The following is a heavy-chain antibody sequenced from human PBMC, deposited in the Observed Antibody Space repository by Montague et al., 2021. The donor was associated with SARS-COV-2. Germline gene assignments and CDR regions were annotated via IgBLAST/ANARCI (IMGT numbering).Heavy chain of an antibody. CDR3: ARHFKVTFVRWLQPRGGFDY. V-gene: IGHV4-39*01. Sequence: SETLSLTCTVSGGSISSSYYWGWIRQPPGKGLEWIGSIYYSGSTYYNPSLKSRVTISVDTSKNQFSLKLSSVTAADTAVYYCARHFKVTFVRWLQPRGGFDYWGQGTLVTVSS. CDR1: GGSISSSYY. D-gene: IGHD5-24*01. CDR2: IYYSGST. J-gene: IGHJ4*02.